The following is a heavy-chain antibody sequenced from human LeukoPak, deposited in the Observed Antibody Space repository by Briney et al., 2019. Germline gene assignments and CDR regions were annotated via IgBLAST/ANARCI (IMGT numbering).Heavy chain of an antibody. CDR1: GFTFSTYS. D-gene: IGHD5-18*01. CDR3: ARGPRGPPWIQLWTYDY. Sequence: GGSLRLSCAASGFTFSTYSMNWVRQAPGKGLEWVSSITSSSSYIYYADSVKGRFTISRDNAKNSLYLQMNSLRAEDTAVYYCARGPRGPPWIQLWTYDYWGQGTLVTVSS. V-gene: IGHV3-21*01. J-gene: IGHJ4*02. CDR2: ITSSSSYI.